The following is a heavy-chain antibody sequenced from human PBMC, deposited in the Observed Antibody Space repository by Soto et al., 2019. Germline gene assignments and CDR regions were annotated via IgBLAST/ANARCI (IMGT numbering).Heavy chain of an antibody. CDR2: FDPEDGET. V-gene: IGHV1-24*01. CDR1: GYTLTELS. CDR3: ATVSTGHYYYGMDV. J-gene: IGHJ6*02. Sequence: ASVKVSCKVSGYTLTELSMHWVRQAPGKGLEWMGGFDPEDGETIYAQKFQGRVTMTEDTSTDTAYMELSSLRSEDTAVYYCATVSTGHYYYGMDVWGQGTTVTVS.